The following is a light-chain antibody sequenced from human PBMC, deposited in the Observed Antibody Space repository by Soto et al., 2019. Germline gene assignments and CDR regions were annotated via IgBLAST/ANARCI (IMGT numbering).Light chain of an antibody. CDR1: QGIIDY. Sequence: DIQMTQSPSSLSASVGDTVAITCRASQGIIDYLAWFQQRPGKAPQLLIYAASTLHTGVPSRFSGSGAGTDFTLTISSLQPEDAATYYCQEYDSAPHTFGQGNKVEIK. CDR2: AAS. V-gene: IGKV1-27*01. CDR3: QEYDSAPHT. J-gene: IGKJ1*01.